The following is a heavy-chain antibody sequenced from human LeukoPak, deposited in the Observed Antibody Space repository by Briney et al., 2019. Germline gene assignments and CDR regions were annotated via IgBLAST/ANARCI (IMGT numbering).Heavy chain of an antibody. CDR1: GFPFTRYW. CDR2: ITYDGSST. D-gene: IGHD6-19*01. V-gene: IGHV3-74*01. Sequence: PGGSLRLSCAASGFPFTRYWIHWVRQAPGKGLLWVSYITYDGSSTTYADSVKGRFTISRDNAKNTVYLQMNSLRAEDTAIYYCARANSGWSIDYWGQGTLVTVSS. J-gene: IGHJ4*02. CDR3: ARANSGWSIDY.